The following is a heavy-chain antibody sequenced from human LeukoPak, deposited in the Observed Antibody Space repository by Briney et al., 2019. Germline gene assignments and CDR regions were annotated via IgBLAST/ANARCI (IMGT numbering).Heavy chain of an antibody. V-gene: IGHV4-30-4*08. CDR3: ARIGKGLFYYMDV. CDR2: INHSGST. Sequence: SQTLSLTCTVSGASITSGDYYWSWIRQPPGKGLEWIGEINHSGSTNYNPSLKSRVTISVDTSKNQFSLKLSSVTAADTAVYYCARIGKGLFYYMDVWGKGTTVTVSS. J-gene: IGHJ6*03. D-gene: IGHD2-21*01. CDR1: GASITSGDYY.